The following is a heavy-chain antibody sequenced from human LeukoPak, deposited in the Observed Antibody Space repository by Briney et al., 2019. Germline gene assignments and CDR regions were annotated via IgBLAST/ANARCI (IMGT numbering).Heavy chain of an antibody. CDR2: ISGSGGST. Sequence: GGSLRLSCAASGFTFSSYGMSWVRQAPGKWLEWVSAISGSGGSTYYADSVKGRFTISRDNSKNTLYLQMNSLRADDTAVYYCAKGGLVHRFDPWGQGTLVTVSS. CDR1: GFTFSSYG. V-gene: IGHV3-23*01. CDR3: AKGGLVHRFDP. J-gene: IGHJ5*02.